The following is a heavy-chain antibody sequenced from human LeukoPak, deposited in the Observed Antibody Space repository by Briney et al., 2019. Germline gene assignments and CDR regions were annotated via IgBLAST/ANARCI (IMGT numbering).Heavy chain of an antibody. Sequence: PGGSLRLSCAASGFTFSSYGMHWVRQAPGKGLEWVAVISYDGSNKYYADSVKGRFTISRDSSKNTLYLQMNSLRAEDTAVYYCAKGSYGDYEALDYWGQGTLVTVSS. CDR2: ISYDGSNK. CDR3: AKGSYGDYEALDY. D-gene: IGHD4-17*01. J-gene: IGHJ4*02. V-gene: IGHV3-30*18. CDR1: GFTFSSYG.